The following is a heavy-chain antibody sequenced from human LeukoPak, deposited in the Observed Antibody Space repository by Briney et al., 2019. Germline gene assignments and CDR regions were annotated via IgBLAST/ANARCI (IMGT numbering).Heavy chain of an antibody. J-gene: IGHJ4*02. CDR3: ARVVVRDANNYKDY. CDR2: IRYDGSNK. CDR1: GFTFSSYD. V-gene: IGHV3-30*02. Sequence: GGSLRLSCAASGFTFSSYDMHWVRQAPGKGLEWVAFIRYDGSNKYYADSVKGRLTISRDNSKNTLYLQMNSLRSDDTAVYYCARVVVRDANNYKDYWGQGTLVTVSS. D-gene: IGHD5-24*01.